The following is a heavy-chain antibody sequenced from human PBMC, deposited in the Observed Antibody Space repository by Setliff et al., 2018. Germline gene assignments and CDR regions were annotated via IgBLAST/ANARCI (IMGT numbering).Heavy chain of an antibody. J-gene: IGHJ4*01. V-gene: IGHV3-23*03. Sequence: GSLRLSCSVSGFTVSSSDMTWVRQGPGKGLEWVSIISNDGGSIYYADSVKGRFTISRDNSENTLYLQMNSLRAEDTAIYYCAKSPHEFWSGRVFFDYWGQGMLVTVSS. CDR2: ISNDGGSI. D-gene: IGHD3-3*01. CDR3: AKSPHEFWSGRVFFDY. CDR1: GFTVSSSD.